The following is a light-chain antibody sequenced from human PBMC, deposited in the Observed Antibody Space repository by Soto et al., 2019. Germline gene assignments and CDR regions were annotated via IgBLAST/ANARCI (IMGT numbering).Light chain of an antibody. Sequence: QPVLTQPPSVSGAPGQRVTISCTGSSSNIGAGYDVHWYQQLPGTAPKLLIYGNSNRPSGVPDRFSGSKSGTSVSLAITGLQAEDEADYYCQSYDSSLSGDVFGTGTKVTVL. V-gene: IGLV1-40*01. CDR3: QSYDSSLSGDV. CDR1: SSNIGAGYD. J-gene: IGLJ1*01. CDR2: GNS.